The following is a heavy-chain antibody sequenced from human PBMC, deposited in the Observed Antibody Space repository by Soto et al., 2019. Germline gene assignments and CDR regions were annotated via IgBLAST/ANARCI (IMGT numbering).Heavy chain of an antibody. CDR2: ISGNSGDT. V-gene: IGHV3-11*03. J-gene: IGHJ5*02. D-gene: IGHD2-15*01. CDR3: AKFYGGKSAHTYTIDP. Sequence: GGSLRLSCAASGFSFNDYYMSWIRQAPGKGLEWISYISGNSGDTYYADSVKGRFTISRDNSKNTLYLQMNSLRPEDTAVYYCAKFYGGKSAHTYTIDPWGQGTLVTVSS. CDR1: GFSFNDYY.